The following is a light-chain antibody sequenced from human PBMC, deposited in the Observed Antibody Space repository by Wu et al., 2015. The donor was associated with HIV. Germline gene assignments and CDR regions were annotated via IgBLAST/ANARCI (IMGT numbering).Light chain of an antibody. CDR1: QNISPSY. CDR3: QQYNNWPLT. J-gene: IGKJ4*01. Sequence: EIVLTQSPGTVSLSPGESATLSCRASQNISPSYLAWYHQKPGQAPRLLIYGAVTRPTGISARFSGSGSGTEFTLTFTSMESEDSGVYYCQQYNNWPLTFGGGTKVEI. V-gene: IGKV3-15*01. CDR2: GAV.